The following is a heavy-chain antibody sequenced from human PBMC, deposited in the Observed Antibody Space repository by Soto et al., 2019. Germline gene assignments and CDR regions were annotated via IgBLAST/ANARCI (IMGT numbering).Heavy chain of an antibody. D-gene: IGHD2-8*01. CDR1: GFTFSNYA. V-gene: IGHV3-30*03. J-gene: IGHJ4*02. CDR2: ITKNGRNK. Sequence: QVQLVESGGGVVQPGGSLRLSCAASGFTFSNYAMHWVRQAPGKGLEWVADITKNGRNKDYADSVKGRLAISRDNSKNTLELQMNSLRVEDTAMYYCGRCNGDDCHSPFDYWGQGTLVTVSS. CDR3: GRCNGDDCHSPFDY.